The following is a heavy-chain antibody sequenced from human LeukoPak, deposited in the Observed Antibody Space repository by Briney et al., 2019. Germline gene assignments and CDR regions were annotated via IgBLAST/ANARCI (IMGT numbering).Heavy chain of an antibody. CDR3: ARFYVWGFDP. J-gene: IGHJ5*02. CDR1: GYSISSGYY. V-gene: IGHV4-38-2*02. Sequence: PSETLSLTCTVSGYSISSGYYWGWIRQPPGQGLEWIGSIYHSGSTYYNPSLKSRVTISVDTSKNQFSLKLSSVTAADTAVYYCARFYVWGFDPWGQGTLVTVSS. CDR2: IYHSGST. D-gene: IGHD3-16*01.